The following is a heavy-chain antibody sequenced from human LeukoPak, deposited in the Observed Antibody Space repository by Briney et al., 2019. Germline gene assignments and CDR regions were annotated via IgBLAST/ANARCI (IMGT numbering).Heavy chain of an antibody. CDR1: GFTFSSYA. CDR3: VKSASSSSWPFDY. J-gene: IGHJ4*02. CDR2: ISSNGGST. D-gene: IGHD6-13*01. Sequence: GSLRLSCSASGFTFSSYAMHWVRQAPGKGLEYVSAISSNGGSTYYADSVKGRFTISRDNSKNTLYLQMSSLRAEDTAVYYCVKSASSSSWPFDYWGQGTLVTVSS. V-gene: IGHV3-64D*06.